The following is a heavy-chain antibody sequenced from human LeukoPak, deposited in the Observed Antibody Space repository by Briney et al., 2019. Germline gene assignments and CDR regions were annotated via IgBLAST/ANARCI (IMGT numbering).Heavy chain of an antibody. D-gene: IGHD6-13*01. CDR3: ATVNSWSSYNWFDP. J-gene: IGHJ5*02. V-gene: IGHV1-24*01. CDR1: GYTLTELS. Sequence: ASVKVSCKVSGYTLTELSMHWVRQAPGKGLEWMGGFDPEDGETIYAQKFQGRVTMTEDTSTDTAYMELSSLRSEDTAVYYCATVNSWSSYNWFDPWGQGTLVTVSS. CDR2: FDPEDGET.